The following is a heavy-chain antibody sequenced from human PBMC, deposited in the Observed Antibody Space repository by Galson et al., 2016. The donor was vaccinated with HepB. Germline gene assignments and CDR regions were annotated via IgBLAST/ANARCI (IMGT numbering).Heavy chain of an antibody. CDR1: GFTFTTYA. D-gene: IGHD6-13*01. V-gene: IGHV3-30*04. J-gene: IGHJ4*02. CDR3: AQGRWSNSSTWYDYFGH. CDR2: ISSDGSTT. Sequence: SLRLSCAASGFTFTTYAMHWVRQAPGKGLEWVAVISSDGSTTYYADSVKGRFTISRDTSNSTLYLQMNSLRAADTAIYYCAQGRWSNSSTWYDYFGHWGQGSLVTVSS.